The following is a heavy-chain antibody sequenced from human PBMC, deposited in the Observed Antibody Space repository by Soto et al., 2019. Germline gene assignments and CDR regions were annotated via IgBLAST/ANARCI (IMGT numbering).Heavy chain of an antibody. CDR1: GGSISSGGYS. Sequence: SETLSLTCTVSGGSISSGGYSWSWIRQPPGKGLEWIGYIYHGSTYYNPSLKSRVTISVDRSKNQFSLKLSSVTAADTAVYYCARITYCDGDCYRGFDPWGQGTLVTVSS. D-gene: IGHD2-21*02. V-gene: IGHV4-30-2*01. CDR2: IYHGST. J-gene: IGHJ5*02. CDR3: ARITYCDGDCYRGFDP.